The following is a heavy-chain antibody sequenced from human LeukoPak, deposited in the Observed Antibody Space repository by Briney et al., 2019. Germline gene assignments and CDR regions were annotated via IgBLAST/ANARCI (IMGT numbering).Heavy chain of an antibody. Sequence: QTGGSLRLSCAASGFTFSTFWMHWVRQAPGKGPVWVSRINTDGSSTNYADSVKGRFTIFRGYAENTLYLQMNSLRAEDTAVYYCAREDRDCTSTSCPANAFHIWGQGTMVTVSS. D-gene: IGHD2-2*01. V-gene: IGHV3-74*01. CDR2: INTDGSST. J-gene: IGHJ3*02. CDR1: GFTFSTFW. CDR3: AREDRDCTSTSCPANAFHI.